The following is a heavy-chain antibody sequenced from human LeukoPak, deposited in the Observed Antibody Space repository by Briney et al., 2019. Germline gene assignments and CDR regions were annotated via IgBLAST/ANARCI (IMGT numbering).Heavy chain of an antibody. Sequence: PGGSLRLSCAASGFTFSNAWMSWVRQAPGKGLEWISLIYSGGSTYYADSVKGRFTISRDNSKNTLFLQMNTLRAEDTAVYYCTGGGWSTDAFDIWGQGTMVTVSS. CDR3: TGGGWSTDAFDI. CDR1: GFTFSNAW. J-gene: IGHJ3*02. CDR2: IYSGGST. V-gene: IGHV3-53*01. D-gene: IGHD6-19*01.